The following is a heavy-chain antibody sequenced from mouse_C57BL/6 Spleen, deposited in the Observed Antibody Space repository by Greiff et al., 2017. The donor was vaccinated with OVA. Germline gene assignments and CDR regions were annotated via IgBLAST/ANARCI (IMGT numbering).Heavy chain of an antibody. CDR2: IDPSDSYT. Sequence: QVQLQQPGAELVMPGASVKLSCKASGYTFTSYWMHWVKQRPGQGLEWIGEIDPSDSYTNYNQKFKGKSTLTVDKSSSTAYMQLSSLTSEDSAVYYCARWGKNGYFDVWGTGTTVTVSS. CDR1: GYTFTSYW. CDR3: ARWGKNGYFDV. V-gene: IGHV1-69*01. J-gene: IGHJ1*03.